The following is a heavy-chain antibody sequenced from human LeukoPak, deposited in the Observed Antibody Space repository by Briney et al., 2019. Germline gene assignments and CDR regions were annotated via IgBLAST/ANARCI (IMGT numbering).Heavy chain of an antibody. CDR1: GFPLSSYS. CDR2: ISSSGSAI. J-gene: IGHJ4*02. Sequence: GGSLRLSCAASGFPLSSYSINWVRQAPGKGLEWVSYISSSGSAIYYVDFVKGRFTVSRDNAKNSLFLQMNSPRAEDTAVYYCVRVKGSYFDYWGQGALVTVSS. D-gene: IGHD2-15*01. V-gene: IGHV3-48*01. CDR3: VRVKGSYFDY.